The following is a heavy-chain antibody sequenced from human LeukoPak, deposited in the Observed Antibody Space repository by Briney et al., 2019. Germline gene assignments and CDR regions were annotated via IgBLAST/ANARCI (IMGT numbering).Heavy chain of an antibody. CDR3: ASRQPYYGYDY. Sequence: GGSLRLSFAASGXTVSSNYMNWVRQFPGKGLEWVSYISRDGNTIHYADSVKGRFTFSRDNGKRSVYLQMNGLRVEDTAVYYCASRQPYYGYDYWGRGTQVTVSS. J-gene: IGHJ4*02. CDR1: GXTVSSNY. CDR2: ISRDGNTI. D-gene: IGHD5-12*01. V-gene: IGHV3-48*03.